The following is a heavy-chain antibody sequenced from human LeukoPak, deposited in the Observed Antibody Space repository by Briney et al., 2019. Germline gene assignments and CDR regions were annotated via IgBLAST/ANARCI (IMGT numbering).Heavy chain of an antibody. D-gene: IGHD6-19*01. CDR2: ISSSSSYI. Sequence: PGGSLRLSCPASGFTFSSYSMNWVRQAPGKGLEWVSSISSSSSYIYYVDSVKSRFTISRDNAKKSLYLQMNSLRAEDTAVYYCARSLWLQGGMEVWGQGTTVTVSS. CDR1: GFTFSSYS. J-gene: IGHJ6*02. V-gene: IGHV3-21*01. CDR3: ARSLWLQGGMEV.